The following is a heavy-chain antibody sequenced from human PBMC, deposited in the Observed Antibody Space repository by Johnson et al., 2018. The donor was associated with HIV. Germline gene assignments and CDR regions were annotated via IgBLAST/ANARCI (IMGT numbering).Heavy chain of an antibody. D-gene: IGHD6-6*01. CDR2: ISGSGGST. CDR1: GFSFRRSL. Sequence: VQLVESGGGLIQPRGSLRLCCAASGFSFRRSLVNWVRQAPGKGLEWVSAISGSGGSTYYADSVKGRFTISRDNSKNSLYLQMNSLRAEDTAVYYCARERSPGIAARDDAFDIWGQGTMVTVSS. CDR3: ARERSPGIAARDDAFDI. V-gene: IGHV3-23*04. J-gene: IGHJ3*02.